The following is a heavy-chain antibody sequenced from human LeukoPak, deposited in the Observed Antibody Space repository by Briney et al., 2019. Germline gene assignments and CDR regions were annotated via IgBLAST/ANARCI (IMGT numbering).Heavy chain of an antibody. CDR2: ISGSGGST. D-gene: IGHD5-18*01. V-gene: IGHV3-23*01. Sequence: RGSLRLSCAASGFTFSSYAMSWVRQAPGKGLEWVSAISGSGGSTYYADSVKGRFTISRDNSKNTLYLQMNSLRAEDTAVYYCAKIRGYFSLYFDYWGQGTLVTVSS. CDR1: GFTFSSYA. CDR3: AKIRGYFSLYFDY. J-gene: IGHJ4*02.